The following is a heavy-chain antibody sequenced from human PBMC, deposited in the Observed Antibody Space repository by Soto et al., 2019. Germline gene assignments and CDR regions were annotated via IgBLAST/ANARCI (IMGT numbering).Heavy chain of an antibody. Sequence: SETLSLTCAVSGGSISIGGYSWSWIRQPPGKGQEWIGYIYHSGSTYYNPSLKSRVNISVDRSKNQFSLKLSSVTAAATAVYNCASATYYYDSSGYSDRVLDYWGQGTLVTVSS. J-gene: IGHJ4*02. V-gene: IGHV4-30-2*01. D-gene: IGHD3-22*01. CDR1: GGSISIGGYS. CDR3: ASATYYYDSSGYSDRVLDY. CDR2: IYHSGST.